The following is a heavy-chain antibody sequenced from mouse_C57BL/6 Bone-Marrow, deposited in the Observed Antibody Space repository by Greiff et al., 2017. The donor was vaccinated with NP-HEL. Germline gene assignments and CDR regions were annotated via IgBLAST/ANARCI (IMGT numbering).Heavy chain of an antibody. CDR3: ARRSITTVVYWYFDV. CDR1: GYTFTSYW. Sequence: QVQLQQPGAELVMPGASVKLSCKASGYTFTSYWMHWVKQRPGQGLEWIGEIDPSDSYTNYNQKFKGKSTLTVDKSSITAYMQLSSLTSEDSAVYYCARRSITTVVYWYFDVWGTGTTVTVSS. CDR2: IDPSDSYT. V-gene: IGHV1-69*01. J-gene: IGHJ1*03. D-gene: IGHD1-1*01.